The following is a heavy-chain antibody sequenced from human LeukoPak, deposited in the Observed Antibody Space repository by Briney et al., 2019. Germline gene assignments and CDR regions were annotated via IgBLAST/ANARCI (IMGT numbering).Heavy chain of an antibody. D-gene: IGHD6-19*01. Sequence: AGGSLRLSCAASGFTFSSYSMNWVRQAPGKGLEWVSYISSSSSTIYYADSVKGRFTISRDNAKNSLYLQMNSLRDEDTAVYYCARVLVFTDPGSSGGDYWGQGTLVTVSS. J-gene: IGHJ4*02. V-gene: IGHV3-48*02. CDR3: ARVLVFTDPGSSGGDY. CDR1: GFTFSSYS. CDR2: ISSSSSTI.